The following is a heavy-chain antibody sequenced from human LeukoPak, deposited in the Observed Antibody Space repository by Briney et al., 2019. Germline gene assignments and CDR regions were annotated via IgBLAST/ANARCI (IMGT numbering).Heavy chain of an antibody. V-gene: IGHV3-21*01. Sequence: RGSLRLSCAASGFTFSSYSMNWVRQAPGKGLEWVSSISSSSSYIYYADSVKGRFTISGDNAKNSLYLQMNSLRAEDTAVYYCARESKWFGELCAFDIWGQGTMVTVSS. CDR2: ISSSSSYI. CDR1: GFTFSSYS. D-gene: IGHD3-10*01. J-gene: IGHJ3*02. CDR3: ARESKWFGELCAFDI.